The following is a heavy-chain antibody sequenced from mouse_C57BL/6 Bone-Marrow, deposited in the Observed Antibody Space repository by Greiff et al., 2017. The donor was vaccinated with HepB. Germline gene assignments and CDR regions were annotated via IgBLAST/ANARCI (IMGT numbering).Heavy chain of an antibody. CDR1: GYSITSGYY. Sequence: EVKLMESGPGLVKPSQSLSLTCSVTGYSITSGYYWNWIRQFPGNKLEWMGYISYDGSNNYNPSLKNRISITRDTSKNQFFLKLNSVTTEDTATYYCARRGKAWFAYWGQGTLVTVSA. J-gene: IGHJ3*01. CDR3: ARRGKAWFAY. CDR2: ISYDGSN. V-gene: IGHV3-6*01.